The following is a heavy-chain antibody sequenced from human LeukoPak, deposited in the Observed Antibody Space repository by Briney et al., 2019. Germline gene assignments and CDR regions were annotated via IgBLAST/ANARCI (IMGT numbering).Heavy chain of an antibody. Sequence: SETLSLTCTVSGGSISSSSYYWGWIRQPPGKGLEWIGSIYYSGSTYYNPSLKSRVTISVDTSKSQFSLKLSSVTAADTAVYYCASPFYDILTGSFPFDIWGQGTMVTVSS. D-gene: IGHD3-9*01. J-gene: IGHJ3*02. CDR3: ASPFYDILTGSFPFDI. CDR1: GGSISSSSYY. CDR2: IYYSGST. V-gene: IGHV4-39*01.